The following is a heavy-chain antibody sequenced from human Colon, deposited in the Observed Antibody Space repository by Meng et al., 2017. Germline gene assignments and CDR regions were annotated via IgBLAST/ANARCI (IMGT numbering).Heavy chain of an antibody. CDR1: GGSFSGYS. D-gene: IGHD6-19*01. CDR3: ARSVRLGVAGKSGAY. J-gene: IGHJ4*02. CDR2: INHTGNT. V-gene: IGHV4-34*01. Sequence: VQLRQWGAGLLKPSETLSLTCAVYGGSFSGYSWSWIRQPSGKGLEWIGEINHTGNTSYNPSLKSRLTISVDTSKNQFSLNLSSVTAADTALYYCARSVRLGVAGKSGAYWGQGTLVTVSS.